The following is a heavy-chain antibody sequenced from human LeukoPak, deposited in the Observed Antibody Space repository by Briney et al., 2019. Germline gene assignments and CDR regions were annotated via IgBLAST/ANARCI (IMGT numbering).Heavy chain of an antibody. J-gene: IGHJ5*02. CDR3: ARDQSEDFINWFDP. D-gene: IGHD2/OR15-2a*01. CDR2: ISPNSGGT. V-gene: IGHV1-2*02. CDR1: GYTFTAYY. Sequence: ASVKVSCKASGYTFTAYYIHWVRQAPGQGLEWMGWISPNSGGTDYAQKFQGRVTMTRDTSISTAYMELSSLTSDDTAVYYCARDQSEDFINWFDPWGQGTLVTVSS.